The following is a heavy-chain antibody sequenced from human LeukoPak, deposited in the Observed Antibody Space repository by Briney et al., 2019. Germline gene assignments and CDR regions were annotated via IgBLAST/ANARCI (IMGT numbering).Heavy chain of an antibody. CDR1: GFTFSSYA. J-gene: IGHJ4*02. V-gene: IGHV3-30*04. D-gene: IGHD3-10*01. CDR3: ARSRITMVRGVIPD. CDR2: ISYDGSNK. Sequence: GRSLRLSCAASGFTFSSYAMHWVRQAPGKGLEWVAVISYDGSNKYYADSVKGRFTISRDNSKNTLYLQMNSLRAEDTAVYYCARSRITMVRGVIPDWGQGTLVTVSS.